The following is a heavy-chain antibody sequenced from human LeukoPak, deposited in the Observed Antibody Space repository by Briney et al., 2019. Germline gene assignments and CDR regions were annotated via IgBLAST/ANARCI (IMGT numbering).Heavy chain of an antibody. CDR3: ARDLAYGDYNFDY. D-gene: IGHD4-17*01. V-gene: IGHV6-1*01. CDR2: TYYRSKWYN. Sequence: SQTLSLTCAISGDRVSSNSVAWNWIRQSSSRGLEWLGRTYYRSKWYNEYAESVKSRITINPDTSKNQFSLQLNSVTPEDSAVYYCARDLAYGDYNFDYWGQGTLVTVSS. J-gene: IGHJ4*02. CDR1: GDRVSSNSVA.